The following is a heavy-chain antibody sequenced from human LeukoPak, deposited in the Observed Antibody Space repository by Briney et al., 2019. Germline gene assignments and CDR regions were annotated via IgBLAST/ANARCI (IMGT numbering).Heavy chain of an antibody. CDR3: RCTGYYGSGSYYNVPDSDY. Sequence: GGSLRLSCAASGFTFSSYGMHWVRQAPGKGLEWVAVIWYDGSNKYYADSVKGRFTISRDNSKNTLYLQMNSLRAEDTAVYYCRCTGYYGSGSYYNVPDSDYWGQGTLVTVSS. J-gene: IGHJ4*02. D-gene: IGHD3-10*01. CDR2: IWYDGSNK. CDR1: GFTFSSYG. V-gene: IGHV3-33*01.